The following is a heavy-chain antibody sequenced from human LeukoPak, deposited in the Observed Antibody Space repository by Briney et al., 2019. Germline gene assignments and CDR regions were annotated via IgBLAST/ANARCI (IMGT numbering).Heavy chain of an antibody. D-gene: IGHD2-8*01. J-gene: IGHJ4*02. V-gene: IGHV3-23*01. CDR1: GFTFSIYA. Sequence: GGSLRLSCAGSGFTFSIYAMSWVRQAPGHGLEWVSVISDSGDYTSYADSVRGRFTISRDNSRNTLYLQMISLRPEDTAVYYCAKDPSIGKYCTNGVCSPFDYWGQGTLVTVSS. CDR2: ISDSGDYT. CDR3: AKDPSIGKYCTNGVCSPFDY.